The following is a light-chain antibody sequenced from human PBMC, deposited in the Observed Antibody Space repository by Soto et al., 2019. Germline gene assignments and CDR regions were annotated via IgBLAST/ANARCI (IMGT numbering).Light chain of an antibody. CDR3: QQRSNWPPYT. J-gene: IGKJ2*01. CDR2: DAS. CDR1: QSVSSY. Sequence: EIVLTQSPATLSLSPGERATLSCRASQSVSSYLAWYQQKPCQAPRILIYDASNRSPGIPARFSGSGSGTEFTLTISSLEPEDFAVYYCQQRSNWPPYTFGHGTKLEIK. V-gene: IGKV3-11*01.